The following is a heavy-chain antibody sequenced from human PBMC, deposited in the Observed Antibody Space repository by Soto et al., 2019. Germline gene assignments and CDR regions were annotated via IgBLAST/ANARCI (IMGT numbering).Heavy chain of an antibody. V-gene: IGHV4-59*01. CDR2: VFYLGNT. CDR3: TRHDAVPVIGHGMAV. D-gene: IGHD4-17*01. Sequence: QVQLQESGPGLVKPSETLSLTCTVSGGSINNYYWSWIRQPPGKGLEWIGYVFYLGNTIYNPSLKSRVTMLVDTSKNQFSLDLTSVTAADTAVYYCTRHDAVPVIGHGMAVWGQGTTVTVSS. CDR1: GGSINNYY. J-gene: IGHJ6*02.